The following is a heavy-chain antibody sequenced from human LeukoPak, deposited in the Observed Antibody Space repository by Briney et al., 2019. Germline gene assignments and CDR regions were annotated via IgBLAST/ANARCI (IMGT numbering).Heavy chain of an antibody. CDR2: INSDGSST. V-gene: IGHV3-74*01. CDR3: ARHPIRAARVFDY. D-gene: IGHD6-6*01. CDR1: GFTFSSYW. J-gene: IGHJ4*02. Sequence: GGSLRLSCAASGFTFSSYWMHWVRQAPGKGLVWVSRINSDGSSTSYADSVKGRFTISRDNSKNTLYLQMNSLRAEDTAVYYCARHPIRAARVFDYWGQGTLVTVSS.